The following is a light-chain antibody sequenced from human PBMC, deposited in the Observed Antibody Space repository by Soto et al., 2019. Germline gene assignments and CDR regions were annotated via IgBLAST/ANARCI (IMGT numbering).Light chain of an antibody. J-gene: IGLJ1*01. CDR2: DVT. CDR3: SSYTTSNTRQIV. CDR1: SSDVGGYNY. Sequence: QSALTQPASVSGSPGQSITISCTGTSSDVGGYNYVSWYQHHPGKAPKLIIYDVTNRPSGASNPFSGSKSGNTASLTIPGLQPEDEADYYCSSYTTSNTRQIVFGTGTKVTVL. V-gene: IGLV2-14*03.